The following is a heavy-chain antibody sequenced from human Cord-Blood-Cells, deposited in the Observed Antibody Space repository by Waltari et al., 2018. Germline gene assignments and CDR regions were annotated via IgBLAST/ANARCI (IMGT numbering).Heavy chain of an antibody. D-gene: IGHD5-18*01. Sequence: QMQLVQSGAEVKKTGSSVKVSCKASGYTFTYRYLHWVRQAPGQALEWMGWITPFNGNNNYAKKFQDRVTITRDRSMSTAYMELSSLRSEDTAMYYCASPDTAMVSDAFDIWGQGTMVTVSS. CDR1: GYTFTYRY. CDR3: ASPDTAMVSDAFDI. CDR2: ITPFNGNN. J-gene: IGHJ3*02. V-gene: IGHV1-45*02.